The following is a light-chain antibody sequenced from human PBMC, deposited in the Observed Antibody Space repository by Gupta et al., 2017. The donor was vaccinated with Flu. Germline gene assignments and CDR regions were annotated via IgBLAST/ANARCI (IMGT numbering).Light chain of an antibody. CDR3: AAWDDSLNGHYV. Sequence: QSVLAQPPPASRTPGQRFTISCSGSRSNIGSNSVNWYQQVPGTSPKLLMYSSNQRPSGVPDRFAGSKSGTSASLAISGLQSEDEADYYCAAWDDSLNGHYVFGTGTKVTVL. CDR1: RSNIGSNS. CDR2: SSN. V-gene: IGLV1-44*01. J-gene: IGLJ1*01.